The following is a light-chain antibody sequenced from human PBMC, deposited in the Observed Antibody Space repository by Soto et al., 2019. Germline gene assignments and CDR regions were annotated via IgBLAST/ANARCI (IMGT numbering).Light chain of an antibody. Sequence: QAVLTQPPSASASLGASVTLTCTLSSGYSNYKVDWYQQRPGQGPRFVMRVGTGGIVGSKGDGIPDRFSVLGSGLNRYLTIKNIQEEDESDYHCGADHGSGSNFVVFGGGTKLTVL. CDR3: GADHGSGSNFVV. V-gene: IGLV9-49*01. CDR2: VGTGGIVG. J-gene: IGLJ2*01. CDR1: SGYSNYK.